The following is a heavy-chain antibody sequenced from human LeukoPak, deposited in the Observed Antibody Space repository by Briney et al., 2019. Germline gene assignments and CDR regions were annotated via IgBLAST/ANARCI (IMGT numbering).Heavy chain of an antibody. D-gene: IGHD1-7*01. CDR3: VRDANPASGELIDDNWFDP. V-gene: IGHV3-21*01. CDR2: IGTVSFHR. Sequence: GGSPRLSCAASGFTFTTFTMNWVRQAPGKGLEWVSSIGTVSFHRYYTDSVKGRFTISRDNAKNSLFLQMDSLRVEDTAIYYCVRDANPASGELIDDNWFDPWGQGTLVTVSS. J-gene: IGHJ5*02. CDR1: GFTFTTFT.